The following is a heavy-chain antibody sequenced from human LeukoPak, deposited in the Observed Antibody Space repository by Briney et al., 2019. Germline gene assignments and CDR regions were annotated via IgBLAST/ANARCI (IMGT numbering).Heavy chain of an antibody. V-gene: IGHV4-39*01. J-gene: IGHJ3*02. CDR1: GGSISSSSYY. Sequence: SETLSLTCTVSGGSISSSSYYWGWIRQPPGKGLAWIGSIHYSGSTYYNPSLKSRVTISVDTSKNQFSLKLSSVTAADTAVYYCARHSSNSDAFDIWGQGTMVTVSS. CDR2: IHYSGST. CDR3: ARHSSNSDAFDI.